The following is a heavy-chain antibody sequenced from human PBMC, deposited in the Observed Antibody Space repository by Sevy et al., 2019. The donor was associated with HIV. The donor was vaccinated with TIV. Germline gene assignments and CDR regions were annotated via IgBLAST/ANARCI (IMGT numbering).Heavy chain of an antibody. CDR1: DYSITSGYF. J-gene: IGHJ4*01. Sequence: SETLSLTCIVSDYSITSGYFWGWVRQPPGKGLEWIARSYHRGNTDYNPSLKSRVSMSVDTSNNQFSLKLKSVTAADTAVYYCASLSVAVSEYDYFDYWGHGILVTVSS. D-gene: IGHD6-19*01. CDR3: ASLSVAVSEYDYFDY. V-gene: IGHV4-38-2*02. CDR2: SYHRGNT.